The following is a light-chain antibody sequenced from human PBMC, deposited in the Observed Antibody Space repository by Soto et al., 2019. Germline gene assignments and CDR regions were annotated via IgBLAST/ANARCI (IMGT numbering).Light chain of an antibody. V-gene: IGKV1-5*01. J-gene: IGKJ1*01. CDR2: DAS. CDR3: QQFAISTT. Sequence: DIKMTQSPSSLSASVGDRVTITCRASQSITRWMAWYQQKPGKAPSLLIFDASTLHSGVPSRFSGSGSGTDFTLTISSLQPDDFATYYCQQFAISTTFGQGTKVDI. CDR1: QSITRW.